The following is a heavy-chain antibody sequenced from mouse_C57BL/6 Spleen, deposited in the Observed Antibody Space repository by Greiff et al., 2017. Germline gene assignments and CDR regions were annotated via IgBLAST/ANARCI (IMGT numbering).Heavy chain of an antibody. CDR1: GYTFTTYP. D-gene: IGHD2-1*01. Sequence: VQLQESGAELVKPGASVKMSCKASGYTFTTYPIEWMKQNHGKSLEWIGNFHPYNDDTKYNEKFKGKATLTVEKSSSTVYLELSRLTSDDSAVYYCARGYYGNYWYFDVWGTGTTVTVSS. V-gene: IGHV1-47*01. J-gene: IGHJ1*03. CDR3: ARGYYGNYWYFDV. CDR2: FHPYNDDT.